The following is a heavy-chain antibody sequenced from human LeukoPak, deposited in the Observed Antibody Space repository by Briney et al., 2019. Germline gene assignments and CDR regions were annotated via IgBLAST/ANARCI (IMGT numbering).Heavy chain of an antibody. CDR1: GGSVRSYF. J-gene: IGHJ3*01. CDR2: IYTSGRT. D-gene: IGHD2-21*01. Sequence: PSETLSLTCTVSGGSVRSYFWPGIRQPAGRGLEWIGLIYTSGRTNYNPSLKSQVTISADDSKNQFSLKLNSVTAADTAVYYCARVGGASSALTTFDVWGQGTVVTVSS. CDR3: ARVGGASSALTTFDV. V-gene: IGHV4-4*07.